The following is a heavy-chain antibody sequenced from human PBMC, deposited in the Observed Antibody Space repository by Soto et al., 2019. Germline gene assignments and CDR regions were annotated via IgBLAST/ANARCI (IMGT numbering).Heavy chain of an antibody. CDR2: ISSSSSYT. CDR3: ARWYDILTGYLDY. J-gene: IGHJ4*02. D-gene: IGHD3-9*01. Sequence: QVQLVESGGGLVKPGGSLRLSCAASGFTFSDYYMSWIRQAPGKGLEWVSYISSSSSYTNYADSVKGRFTISRDNAKNSLYLQSNSLRAEDTAVYYCARWYDILTGYLDYWGQGTLVTASS. CDR1: GFTFSDYY. V-gene: IGHV3-11*06.